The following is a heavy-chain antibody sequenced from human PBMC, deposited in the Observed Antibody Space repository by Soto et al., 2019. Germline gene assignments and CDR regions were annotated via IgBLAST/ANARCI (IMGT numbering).Heavy chain of an antibody. CDR1: GDSVSSGTYY. D-gene: IGHD1-20*01. CDR3: ATSQKGYNWNYFDH. V-gene: IGHV4-39*01. CDR2: VFYTGFT. J-gene: IGHJ4*02. Sequence: SETLSLTCTVSGDSVSSGTYYWSWIRQPSGKGLEWIGSVFYTGFTTYNPSLESRVSVSVDTSKNQFSLKVSGVSAADTAVYYCATSQKGYNWNYFDHWGQGALVTVSS.